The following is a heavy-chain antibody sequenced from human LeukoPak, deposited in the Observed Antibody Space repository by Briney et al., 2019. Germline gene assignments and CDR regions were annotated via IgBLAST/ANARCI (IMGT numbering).Heavy chain of an antibody. CDR2: IKQDGSER. Sequence: GGSLRLSCAASGFTFSDYWMSWVRQAPGKGLEWVANIKQDGSERNYVDSVKGRFIISRDNAKNSLYLQMNSLRAEDTAVYYCARDSPFGFYWGQGTLVTVSS. J-gene: IGHJ4*02. CDR3: ARDSPFGFY. CDR1: GFTFSDYW. V-gene: IGHV3-7*01. D-gene: IGHD3-10*01.